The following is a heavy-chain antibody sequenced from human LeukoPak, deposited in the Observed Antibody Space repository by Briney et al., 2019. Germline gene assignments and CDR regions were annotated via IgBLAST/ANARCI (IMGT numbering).Heavy chain of an antibody. Sequence: ASVKVSCKASGYTFTSYGISWVRQAPGQGLEWMGWISAYNGNTNYAQKLQGRVTMTTDTSTSTAYMELRSLRSDDTAVYYCARNQYSGSYSPRDGMDVRGKGTTVTVSS. CDR3: ARNQYSGSYSPRDGMDV. CDR2: ISAYNGNT. J-gene: IGHJ6*04. V-gene: IGHV1-18*01. CDR1: GYTFTSYG. D-gene: IGHD1-26*01.